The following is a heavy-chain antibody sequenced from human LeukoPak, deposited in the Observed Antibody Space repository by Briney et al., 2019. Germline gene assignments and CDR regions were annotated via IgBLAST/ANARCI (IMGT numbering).Heavy chain of an antibody. D-gene: IGHD6-13*01. V-gene: IGHV4-59*01. CDR1: GGSINSYY. J-gene: IGHJ5*02. CDR3: ARDRFSVPAAGRGYNWFDP. Sequence: SETLPLTCTVSGGSINSYYWSWIRQPPGKGLEWIGYIYYSGSTNYNPSLKSRVTISVDTSKNQFSLKLSSVTAADTAVYYCARDRFSVPAAGRGYNWFDPWGQGTLVTVSS. CDR2: IYYSGST.